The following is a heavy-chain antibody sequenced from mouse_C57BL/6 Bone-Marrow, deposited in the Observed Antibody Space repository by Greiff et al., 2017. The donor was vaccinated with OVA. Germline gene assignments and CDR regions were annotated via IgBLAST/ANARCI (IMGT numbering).Heavy chain of an antibody. CDR2: FHPYNDDT. CDR1: GYTFTTYP. V-gene: IGHV1-47*01. D-gene: IGHD2-1*01. J-gene: IGHJ4*01. Sequence: VKLVESGAELVKPGASVKMSCKASGYTFTTYPIEWMKQNHGKSLEWIGNFHPYNDDTKYNEKFKGKATLTVEKSSSTVYLELSRLTSDDSAVYYCARGNYPYYAMDYWGQGTSVTVSS. CDR3: ARGNYPYYAMDY.